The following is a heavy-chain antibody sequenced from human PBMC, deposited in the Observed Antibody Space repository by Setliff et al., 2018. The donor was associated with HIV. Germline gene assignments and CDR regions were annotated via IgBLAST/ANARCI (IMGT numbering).Heavy chain of an antibody. CDR1: GDSITSGGYS. Sequence: SSETLSLTCTVSGDSITSGGYSWTWIRQPPGKALEWVGYIYYSGRTSHSGSTYYNPSVASRITISGDTSKNQFSLKLTSVTAADTATYYCARENGWLFGWFDPWGQGTPVTVSS. D-gene: IGHD3-22*01. J-gene: IGHJ5*02. V-gene: IGHV4-30-4*08. CDR3: ARENGWLFGWFDP. CDR2: IYYSGRTSHSGST.